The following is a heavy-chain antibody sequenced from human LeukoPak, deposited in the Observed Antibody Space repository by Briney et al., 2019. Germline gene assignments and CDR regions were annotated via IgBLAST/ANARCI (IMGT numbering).Heavy chain of an antibody. J-gene: IGHJ3*02. CDR1: GFTFSSYW. V-gene: IGHV3-74*01. D-gene: IGHD6-19*01. Sequence: GGSLRLSCAASGFTFSSYWMHWVRQAPGKGLVWVSRINSDGSSTSYADSVKGRFTISRDNAKNTLYLQMNSLRAEDTAVYYCARLPPVAGTQYDAFDIWGQGTMVTVSS. CDR2: INSDGSST. CDR3: ARLPPVAGTQYDAFDI.